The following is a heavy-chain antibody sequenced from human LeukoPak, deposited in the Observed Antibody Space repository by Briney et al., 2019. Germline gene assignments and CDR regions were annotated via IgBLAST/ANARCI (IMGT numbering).Heavy chain of an antibody. D-gene: IGHD2-15*01. CDR2: IYYSGST. V-gene: IGHV4-59*01. CDR3: ARDGNAFDI. CDR1: GGSISSYY. J-gene: IGHJ3*02. Sequence: SETLSLTCTVSGGSISSYYWSWIRQPPGKGLEWIGYIYYSGSTNYNPSLKSRVAISVDTSKNQFSLKLSSVTAADTAVYYCARDGNAFDIWGQGTMVTVSS.